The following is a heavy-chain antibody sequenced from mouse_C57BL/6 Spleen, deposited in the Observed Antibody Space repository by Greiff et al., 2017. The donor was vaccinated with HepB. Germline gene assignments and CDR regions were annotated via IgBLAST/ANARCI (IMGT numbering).Heavy chain of an antibody. CDR2: ISYDGSN. V-gene: IGHV3-6*01. CDR1: GYSITSGYY. D-gene: IGHD2-2*01. CDR3: ASYGYDEGSFDY. Sequence: QLQESGPGLVKPSQSLSLTCSVTGYSITSGYYWNWIRQFPGNKLEWMGYISYDGSNNYNPSLKNRISITRDTSKNQFFLKLNSVTTEDTATYYCASYGYDEGSFDYWGQGTTLTVSS. J-gene: IGHJ2*01.